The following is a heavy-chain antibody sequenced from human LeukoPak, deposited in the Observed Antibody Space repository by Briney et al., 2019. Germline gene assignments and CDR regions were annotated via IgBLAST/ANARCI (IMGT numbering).Heavy chain of an antibody. V-gene: IGHV4-59*01. CDR2: IYYSGST. CDR1: GDSISSYY. J-gene: IGHJ4*02. CDR3: ARGVVIAPQTFDY. D-gene: IGHD2-21*01. Sequence: SETLSLTCTVSGDSISSYYWSWIRQPPGKGLEWIGYIYYSGSTNYNPSLKSRVTISVDTSKNQFSLKLSSVTAADTAVYYCARGVVIAPQTFDYWGQGTLVTVSA.